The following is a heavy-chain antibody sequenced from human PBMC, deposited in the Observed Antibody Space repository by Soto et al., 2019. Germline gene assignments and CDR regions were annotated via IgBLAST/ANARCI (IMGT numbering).Heavy chain of an antibody. Sequence: ASVKVSCKVSGYTFTDYYVYWVQQAPGKGLEWMGLIDPEDDETIYAEKFQGRVTITADTSTDTAYMELNSLRSEDTAVYFCATAPAIGGRLWYFYLWGRGTLVTVSS. V-gene: IGHV1-69-2*01. CDR1: GYTFTDYY. CDR3: ATAPAIGGRLWYFYL. D-gene: IGHD6-6*01. CDR2: IDPEDDET. J-gene: IGHJ2*01.